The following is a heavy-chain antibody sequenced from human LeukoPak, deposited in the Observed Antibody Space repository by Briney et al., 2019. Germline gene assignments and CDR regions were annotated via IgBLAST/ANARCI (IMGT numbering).Heavy chain of an antibody. CDR3: AKSDCSYISCYVLDY. J-gene: IGHJ4*02. Sequence: GGSLRLSCAASGFTFSSYAMSWVCQAPGKGLEWVSAISGSGDNIYYADSVKGRFTISRDSSKKTLYLQMNILRAEDTAVYYCAKSDCSYISCYVLDYWGQGTQVTVSS. D-gene: IGHD2-2*01. V-gene: IGHV3-23*01. CDR1: GFTFSSYA. CDR2: ISGSGDNI.